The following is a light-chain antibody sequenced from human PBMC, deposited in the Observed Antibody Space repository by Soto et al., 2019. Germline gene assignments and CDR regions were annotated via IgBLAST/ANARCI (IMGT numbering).Light chain of an antibody. Sequence: QSALTQPASVSGSPGQSITISCTGTSNDVGGHNYVSWFQQHPGKVPKLMIFEVNKRPSGVSNRFSGSKSGNTASLTISGLKVEDEADYYCCSSGGSPTYVFGTGTKVTVL. CDR1: SNDVGGHNY. CDR2: EVN. CDR3: CSSGGSPTYV. V-gene: IGLV2-23*02. J-gene: IGLJ1*01.